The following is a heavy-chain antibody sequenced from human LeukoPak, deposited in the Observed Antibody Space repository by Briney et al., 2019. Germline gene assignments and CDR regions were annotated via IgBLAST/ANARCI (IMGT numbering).Heavy chain of an antibody. CDR1: GYTFASYD. D-gene: IGHD5-12*01. Sequence: ASVTVSCTASGYTFASYDINWVRQATGQGLERMGWMTPNSGNTGYAQKFQGRVTMTRNTSISTAYMELSSLRSEDTAVYYCARRRYRVVATMRFDPWGQGTLVTVSS. CDR3: ARRRYRVVATMRFDP. J-gene: IGHJ5*02. V-gene: IGHV1-8*01. CDR2: MTPNSGNT.